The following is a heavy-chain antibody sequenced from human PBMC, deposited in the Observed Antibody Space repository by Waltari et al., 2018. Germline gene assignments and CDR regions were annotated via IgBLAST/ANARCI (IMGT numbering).Heavy chain of an antibody. CDR3: AREKIDYYYDSSGYGP. Sequence: QVQLQESGPGLVKPSETLSLTCPVSGSSISSGYYWGWIRQPPGKGLEWIGSIYHSGSTYYNPSLKSRVTISVDTSKNQFSLKLSSVTAADTAVYYCAREKIDYYYDSSGYGPWGQGTLVTVSS. CDR2: IYHSGST. J-gene: IGHJ5*02. V-gene: IGHV4-38-2*02. CDR1: GSSISSGYY. D-gene: IGHD3-22*01.